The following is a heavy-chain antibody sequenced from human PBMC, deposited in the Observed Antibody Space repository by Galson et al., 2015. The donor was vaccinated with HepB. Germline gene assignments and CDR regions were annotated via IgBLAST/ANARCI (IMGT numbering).Heavy chain of an antibody. CDR1: GFTFSSYA. CDR2: ISSNGGST. D-gene: IGHD3-10*01. V-gene: IGHV3-64D*06. Sequence: SLRLSCAASGFTFSSYAMHWVRQAPGKGLDYVSAISSNGGSTYYADSVKGRFTISRDNSKNTLYLQMSSLRAEDTAVYYCVKGVTMVRGVMEDWGQGTLVTVSS. J-gene: IGHJ4*02. CDR3: VKGVTMVRGVMED.